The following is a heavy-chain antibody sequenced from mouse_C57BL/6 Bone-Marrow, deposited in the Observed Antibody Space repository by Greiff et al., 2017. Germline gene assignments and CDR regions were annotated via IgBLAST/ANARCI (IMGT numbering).Heavy chain of an antibody. V-gene: IGHV1-42*01. CDR1: GYSFTGYY. CDR3: ARSGGWYFDV. Sequence: VQLKQSGPELVKPGASVKISCKASGYSFTGYYMNWVKQSPEKSLEWIGEINPSTGGTTSNQKFKAKATLTVDKSSSTAYMQLKSLTSEDSAVYYCARSGGWYFDVWGTGTTVTVSS. CDR2: INPSTGGT. J-gene: IGHJ1*03. D-gene: IGHD3-1*01.